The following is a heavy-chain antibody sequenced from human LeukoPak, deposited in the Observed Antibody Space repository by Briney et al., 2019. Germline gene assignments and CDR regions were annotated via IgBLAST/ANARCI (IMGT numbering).Heavy chain of an antibody. D-gene: IGHD6-13*01. Sequence: GGSLRLSCAASGFTFSLFAMRWVRQSPGKGLEWVAAISYDGKDKFYADSVQGRFTFSRDNSKNTLSLQMNSLRPEDSAIYYCAKNLYWVAAAGTDYWGQGTLVTVSS. CDR3: AKNLYWVAAAGTDY. V-gene: IGHV3-30-3*02. CDR2: ISYDGKDK. J-gene: IGHJ4*02. CDR1: GFTFSLFA.